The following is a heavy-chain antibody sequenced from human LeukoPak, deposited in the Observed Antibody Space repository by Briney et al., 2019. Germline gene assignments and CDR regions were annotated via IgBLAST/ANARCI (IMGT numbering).Heavy chain of an antibody. CDR3: ARVNNWNDGVDY. D-gene: IGHD1-20*01. Sequence: SETLSLTCTVSGGSISSYYWSWIRQPPGKGLEWIGYIYYSGSTNYNPSLKSRVTISVDTSNNQFSLKLSSVTAADTAVYYCARVNNWNDGVDYWGQGTLVTVSS. CDR2: IYYSGST. CDR1: GGSISSYY. V-gene: IGHV4-59*01. J-gene: IGHJ4*02.